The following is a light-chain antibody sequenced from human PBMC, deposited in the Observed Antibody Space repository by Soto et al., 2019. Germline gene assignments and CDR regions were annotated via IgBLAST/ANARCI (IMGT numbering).Light chain of an antibody. V-gene: IGLV2-14*01. J-gene: IGLJ1*01. CDR2: EVS. CDR1: RSDIGGYNY. CDR3: SSFTTSSTVYV. Sequence: QSVLTQPASVSGSPGQSITISCTGTRSDIGGYNYVSWYQQHPGKAPQLMIFEVSNRPSGVSNRFSGSKSGNTASLTISGLQAEDEADYYCSSFTTSSTVYVFGTGTKLTVL.